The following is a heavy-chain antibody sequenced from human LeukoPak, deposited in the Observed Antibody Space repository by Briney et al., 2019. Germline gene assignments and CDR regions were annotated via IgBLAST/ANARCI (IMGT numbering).Heavy chain of an antibody. CDR2: ASYDGTDK. Sequence: PGGSLRLSCAASGFTFSNFGMHWVRQAPGRGLEWVAVASYDGTDKYYGDSVKGRFTISRDNSKNTLYLQMNSLRAEDTAVYYCARGMYCSGGSCYAASQINYMDVWGKGTTVTVSS. V-gene: IGHV3-30*03. J-gene: IGHJ6*03. D-gene: IGHD2-15*01. CDR3: ARGMYCSGGSCYAASQINYMDV. CDR1: GFTFSNFG.